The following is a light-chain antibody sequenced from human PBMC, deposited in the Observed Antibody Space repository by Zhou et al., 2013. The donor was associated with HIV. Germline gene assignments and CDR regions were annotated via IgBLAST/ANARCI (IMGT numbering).Light chain of an antibody. J-gene: IGKJ1*01. V-gene: IGKV1-39*01. CDR3: QQYNSYRWA. CDR1: QSINSY. Sequence: DIQMTQSPSSLSASVGDRVTITCRASQSINSYLNWYQQKPGKAPKLLIYAASILQSGVPSKFSGSGSGTDFTLTISNLQPEDFATYYCQQYNSYRWAFGQGTKVEIK. CDR2: AAS.